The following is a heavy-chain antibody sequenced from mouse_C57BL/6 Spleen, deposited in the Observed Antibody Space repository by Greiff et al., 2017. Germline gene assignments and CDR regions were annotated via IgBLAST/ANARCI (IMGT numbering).Heavy chain of an antibody. CDR2: IDPEDGDT. CDR3: TTEDSSGYVAWFAY. V-gene: IGHV14-1*01. D-gene: IGHD3-2*02. CDR1: GFNIKDYY. Sequence: EVKLVESGAELVRPGASVKLSCTASGFNIKDYYMHWVKQRPEQGLEWIGRIDPEDGDTEYAPKFQGKATMTADTSSNTAYLQLSSLTSEDTAVYYCTTEDSSGYVAWFAYWGQGTLVTVSA. J-gene: IGHJ3*01.